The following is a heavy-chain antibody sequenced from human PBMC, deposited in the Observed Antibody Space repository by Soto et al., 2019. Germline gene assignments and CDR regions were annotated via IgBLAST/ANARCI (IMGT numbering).Heavy chain of an antibody. Sequence: GGSLRLSCAASGFTFNKYWMHWVRQVPGKELVWVSGISGDGRSTTYADSVKGRFTVSRDNAKNTLYLQMNSLRAGDTAIYYCARDLQSHFDYWGQGALVTVSS. CDR3: ARDLQSHFDY. J-gene: IGHJ4*02. D-gene: IGHD4-4*01. V-gene: IGHV3-74*01. CDR1: GFTFNKYW. CDR2: ISGDGRST.